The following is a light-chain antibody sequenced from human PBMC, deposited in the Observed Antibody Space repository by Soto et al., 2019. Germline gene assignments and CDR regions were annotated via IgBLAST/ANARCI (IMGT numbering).Light chain of an antibody. J-gene: IGKJ4*01. CDR1: QSVSSSY. Sequence: EIVLTQSPGSLSLSPGERATVSCRASQSVSSSYLAWYQQKPGQAPRLLIYGASSSATGIPDRFSGSGSGTHFTLTISRLEPEDFAVYDCQQYGSSVTFGGGTKVEIK. V-gene: IGKV3-20*01. CDR3: QQYGSSVT. CDR2: GAS.